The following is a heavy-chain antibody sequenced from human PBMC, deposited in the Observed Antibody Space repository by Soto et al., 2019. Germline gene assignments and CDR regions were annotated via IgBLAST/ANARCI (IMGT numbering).Heavy chain of an antibody. CDR1: GGTFSSYA. J-gene: IGHJ6*02. D-gene: IGHD2-15*01. V-gene: IGHV1-69*13. CDR2: IIPIFGTA. Sequence: ASVKVSCKASGGTFSSYAISWVRQAPGQGLEWMGGIIPIFGTANYAQKFQGRVTITADESTSTAYMELGSLRSEDTAVYYCARAPGGYYYGMDVWGQGTTVTVSS. CDR3: ARAPGGYYYGMDV.